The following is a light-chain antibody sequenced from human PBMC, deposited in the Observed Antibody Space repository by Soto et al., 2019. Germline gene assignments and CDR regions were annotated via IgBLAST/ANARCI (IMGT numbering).Light chain of an antibody. V-gene: IGKV3-20*01. CDR3: QQYGTAFT. Sequence: EIVLTQSPGTLFLSPGERATLSCRASQSVTSSYLAWYQQKPGQAPSLLIYGASSRATGVPDRFSGSGSGTDFTLTISRLEPEDFAVYYCQQYGTAFTFGPGTKVDIK. CDR1: QSVTSSY. J-gene: IGKJ3*01. CDR2: GAS.